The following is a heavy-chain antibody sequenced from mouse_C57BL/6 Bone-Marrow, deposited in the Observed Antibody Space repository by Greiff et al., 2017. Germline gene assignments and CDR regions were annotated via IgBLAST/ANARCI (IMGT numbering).Heavy chain of an antibody. J-gene: IGHJ2*01. Sequence: QVHLQQSGAELMKPGASVKLSCKATGYTFTGYWIEWVKQRPGHGLEWIGEILPGSGSTNYNEKFKGKATFTADTSSNTAYMQLSSLTTEDSAIYYCARSTYYGNYVNYVDYWGQGTTLTVSS. D-gene: IGHD2-10*01. CDR3: ARSTYYGNYVNYVDY. CDR1: GYTFTGYW. V-gene: IGHV1-9*01. CDR2: ILPGSGST.